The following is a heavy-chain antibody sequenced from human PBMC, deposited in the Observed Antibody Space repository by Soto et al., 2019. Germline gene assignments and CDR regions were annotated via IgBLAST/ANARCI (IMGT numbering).Heavy chain of an antibody. CDR3: ARGEGRYSSGWYAFDI. V-gene: IGHV3-33*01. D-gene: IGHD6-19*01. J-gene: IGHJ3*02. CDR2: IWYDGSNK. Sequence: SLRLSCAASGFTFSSYGMHWVRQAPGKGLEWVAVIWYDGSNKYYADSVKGRFTISRDNSKNTLYLQMNSLRAEDTAVYYCARGEGRYSSGWYAFDIWGQGTMVTVSS. CDR1: GFTFSSYG.